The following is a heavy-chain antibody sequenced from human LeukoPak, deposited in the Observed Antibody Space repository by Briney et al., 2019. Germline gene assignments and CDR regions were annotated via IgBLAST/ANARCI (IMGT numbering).Heavy chain of an antibody. CDR3: LAAAGGYYYYYMDV. D-gene: IGHD6-13*01. CDR2: IYHSGST. J-gene: IGHJ6*03. V-gene: IGHV4-4*02. Sequence: PSGNLSLTCAVSGGSISSSNWWRWVRQHPLKGLEWIGAIYHSGSTNYNPSLKSRATISVDKSKNQFSLKLSSVTAADTAVYYCLAAAGGYYYYYMDVWGKGTTVTVSS. CDR1: GGSISSSNW.